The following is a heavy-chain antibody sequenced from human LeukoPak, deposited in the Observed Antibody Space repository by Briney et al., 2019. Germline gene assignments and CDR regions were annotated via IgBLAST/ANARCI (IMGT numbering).Heavy chain of an antibody. D-gene: IGHD3-3*01. V-gene: IGHV3-48*04. Sequence: GGSLRLSCAASGFTFSSYSMNWVRQAPGKGLEWVSYISSSSSTIYYADSVKGRFTISRDNAKNSLYLQMNSLRAEDTAVHYCTRDSWSPPPTCTEYFQHWGQGTLVTVSS. J-gene: IGHJ1*01. CDR1: GFTFSSYS. CDR2: ISSSSSTI. CDR3: TRDSWSPPPTCTEYFQH.